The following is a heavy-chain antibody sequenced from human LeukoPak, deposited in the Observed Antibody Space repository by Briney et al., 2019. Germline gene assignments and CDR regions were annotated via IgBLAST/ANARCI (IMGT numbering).Heavy chain of an antibody. CDR3: ARLNHIAAGSGYFDY. CDR1: GGSFSGYY. D-gene: IGHD6-13*01. V-gene: IGHV4-34*01. J-gene: IGHJ4*02. CDR2: INHSGST. Sequence: PSETLSLTCAVYGGSFSGYYWSWIRQPPGKGLEWIGEINHSGSTNYNPSLKSRVTISVDTSKNQFSLKLSSVTAADTAVYYCARLNHIAAGSGYFDYWGQGTLVTVSS.